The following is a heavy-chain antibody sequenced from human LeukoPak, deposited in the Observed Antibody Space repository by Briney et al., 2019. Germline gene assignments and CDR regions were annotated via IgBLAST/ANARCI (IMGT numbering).Heavy chain of an antibody. CDR3: ATEGNCSGGSCQDAFDI. D-gene: IGHD2-15*01. J-gene: IGHJ3*02. CDR1: GVTVRSNY. V-gene: IGHV3-53*04. Sequence: PGGALRLPCAASGVTVRSNYMSWGRPAPGKGVEWGSVIFCGGSTYYEDSVKGRFTISRHNSKNTLYLQMNSLRAEDTAVYYCATEGNCSGGSCQDAFDIWGQGTMVTVSS. CDR2: IFCGGST.